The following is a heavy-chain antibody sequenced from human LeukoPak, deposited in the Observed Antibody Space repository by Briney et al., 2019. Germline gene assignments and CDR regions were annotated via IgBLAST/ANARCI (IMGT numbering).Heavy chain of an antibody. J-gene: IGHJ4*02. D-gene: IGHD6-19*01. CDR3: ARDRGCSDWYFFDY. V-gene: IGHV3-30*01. Sequence: GRSLRLSCAASGFTFSSYAMHWVRQAPGKGLEWVALISYDGSNKYYADSVKGRFTISRDNSKNTLYLQMNSLRAEDTAVYYCARDRGCSDWYFFDYWGQGTLVTVSS. CDR1: GFTFSSYA. CDR2: ISYDGSNK.